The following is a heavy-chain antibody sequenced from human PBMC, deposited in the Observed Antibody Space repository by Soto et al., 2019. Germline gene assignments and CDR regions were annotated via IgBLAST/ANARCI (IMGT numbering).Heavy chain of an antibody. CDR2: IDPYDTGI. D-gene: IGHD3-10*01. CDR1: GFAFSSEW. Sequence: EVQLVESGGGLVRPGGSLRLSCAASGFAFSSEWMHWVRQAPGKGLVWVSRIDPYDTGITYADSVKGRFTISRDNAKNTLYLQMNSLRAEDTAVYYCTSDTFGAPDSWGQGTLVTVSS. J-gene: IGHJ4*02. CDR3: TSDTFGAPDS. V-gene: IGHV3-74*03.